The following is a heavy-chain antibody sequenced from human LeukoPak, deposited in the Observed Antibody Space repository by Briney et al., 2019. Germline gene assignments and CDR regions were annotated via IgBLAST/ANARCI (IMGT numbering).Heavy chain of an antibody. V-gene: IGHV3-23*01. CDR1: GFTVSGNY. Sequence: GGSLRLSCAASGFTVSGNYMSWVRQAPGKGLEWVSAISGSGGSTYYADSVKGRFTISRDNSKNTLYLQMNSLRAEDTAVYYCAKEKSGWYSRGFDPWGQGTLVTVSS. J-gene: IGHJ5*02. CDR3: AKEKSGWYSRGFDP. CDR2: ISGSGGST. D-gene: IGHD6-19*01.